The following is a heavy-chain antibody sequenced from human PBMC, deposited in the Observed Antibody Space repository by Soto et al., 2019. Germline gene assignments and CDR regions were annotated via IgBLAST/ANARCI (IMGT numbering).Heavy chain of an antibody. J-gene: IGHJ3*02. CDR1: GGSMSSGDYS. Sequence: PSETLSLTCTVSGGSMSSGDYSWSWIRQPPGKGLEWLAYIRQSGSVYYNPSLKSRATISVDKSKNQFSLKVNSVTAADTALYFCSRDAYGELDALDIWGQATLV. CDR3: SRDAYGELDALDI. D-gene: IGHD1-7*01. V-gene: IGHV4-30-2*01. CDR2: IRQSGSV.